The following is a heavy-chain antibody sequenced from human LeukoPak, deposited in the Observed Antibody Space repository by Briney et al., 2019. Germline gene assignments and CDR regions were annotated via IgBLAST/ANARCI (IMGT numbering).Heavy chain of an antibody. CDR1: GFNFKLSA. CDR2: ISGSGSRGSGIIGGNT. V-gene: IGHV3-23*01. Sequence: GRSLRLSCAASGFNFKLSAMSWGRQAPGKGLEWVALISGSGSRGSGIIGGNTYYADSVKGRFTISRDDSQNTAYLQMNSVRAEDTAIYFCAKGRCGDSSCWYFDAWAKGTRVTVSS. CDR3: AKGRCGDSSCWYFDA. D-gene: IGHD6-13*01. J-gene: IGHJ4*02.